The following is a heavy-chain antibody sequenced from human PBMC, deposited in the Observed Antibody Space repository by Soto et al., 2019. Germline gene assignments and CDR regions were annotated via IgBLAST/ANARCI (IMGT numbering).Heavy chain of an antibody. D-gene: IGHD3-9*01. V-gene: IGHV4-34*01. CDR3: ARAPRHYDIHTWGFGYYYYGMDV. Sequence: SETLSLTCAVYGGSFSGYYWSWIRQPPGKGLEWIGEINHSGSTNYNPSLKSRVTISVDTSKNQFSLKLSSVTAADTAVYYCARAPRHYDIHTWGFGYYYYGMDVWGQGTTVTVSS. J-gene: IGHJ6*02. CDR1: GGSFSGYY. CDR2: INHSGST.